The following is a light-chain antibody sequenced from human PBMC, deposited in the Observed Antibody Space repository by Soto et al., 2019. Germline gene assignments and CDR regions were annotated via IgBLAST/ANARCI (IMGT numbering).Light chain of an antibody. J-gene: IGKJ5*01. CDR3: QQYDSFSVT. CDR1: QSVGSW. Sequence: DIQMTQSPSTLPASVEDSVTITCRASQSVGSWLAWYQQKPGKAPKLLIYKASRLESGVPSRFSGSESGTEFTLTISNLQPDDFATYYCQQYDSFSVTFGQGTRLEIK. V-gene: IGKV1-5*03. CDR2: KAS.